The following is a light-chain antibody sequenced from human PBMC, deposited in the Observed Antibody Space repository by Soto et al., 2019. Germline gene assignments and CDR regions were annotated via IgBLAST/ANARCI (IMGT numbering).Light chain of an antibody. J-gene: IGLJ2*01. CDR2: EVS. CDR3: TSKTSSTYVV. Sequence: QSALTQPASVSGSPGQSITISCTGTSSDVGGYNYVSWYQQHPGKAPKLMIYEVSNRPSGVSNRFSGSKSGNTASLTISGLQAEDEADYSCTSKTSSTYVVFDGGTKLTVL. V-gene: IGLV2-14*01. CDR1: SSDVGGYNY.